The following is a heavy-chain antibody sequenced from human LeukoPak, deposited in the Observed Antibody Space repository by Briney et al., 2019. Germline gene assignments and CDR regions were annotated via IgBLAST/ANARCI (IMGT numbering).Heavy chain of an antibody. Sequence: GGSLRLSCTVSGFSLSSYALSWVRRAPGKGLEWVSATSSSDAGKYYADSVKGRFSISRDNSKNTLYLQMNSLRVEDTAIYYCAKYSGDYFGDYWGQGNLVTVSS. J-gene: IGHJ4*02. V-gene: IGHV3-23*01. CDR3: AKYSGDYFGDY. D-gene: IGHD1-26*01. CDR2: TSSSDAGK. CDR1: GFSLSSYA.